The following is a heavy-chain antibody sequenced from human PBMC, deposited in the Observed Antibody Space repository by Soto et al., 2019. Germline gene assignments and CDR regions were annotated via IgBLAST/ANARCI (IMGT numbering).Heavy chain of an antibody. CDR1: GVSIGTHY. Sequence: QVQLQESGPGLVKPSETLSLTCTVSGVSIGTHYWNWIRQPAGKGLEWIGRVYISGSTDYNPSVKSRVSLSVDTSKNHFSLRRSSVTAADTAVYYCAREPRVTTVTGDAFDIWGQGIMVIVSS. D-gene: IGHD4-17*01. CDR2: VYISGST. V-gene: IGHV4-4*07. CDR3: AREPRVTTVTGDAFDI. J-gene: IGHJ3*02.